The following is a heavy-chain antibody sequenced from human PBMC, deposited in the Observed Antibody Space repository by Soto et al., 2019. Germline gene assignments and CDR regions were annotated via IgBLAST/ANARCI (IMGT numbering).Heavy chain of an antibody. Sequence: GASVKVSCKASGGTFSSYAISWVRQAPGQGLEWMGGIIPIFGTANYAQKFQGRVTITADESTSTAYMELSSLRSEDTAVYYCARDGRDIAAADPYNWFDPWGQGTLVTVS. CDR1: GGTFSSYA. J-gene: IGHJ5*02. V-gene: IGHV1-69*13. CDR2: IIPIFGTA. CDR3: ARDGRDIAAADPYNWFDP. D-gene: IGHD6-13*01.